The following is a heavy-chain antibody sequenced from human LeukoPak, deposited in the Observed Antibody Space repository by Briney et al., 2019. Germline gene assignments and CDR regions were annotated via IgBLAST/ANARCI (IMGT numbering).Heavy chain of an antibody. Sequence: SQTLSLTCAISGDSVSSNNAAWNWIRQSPSRGLEWLGRTYYRSKWYNDYAISVKSRITINPDTSKNQVSLQVKSVTPEDTAVYYCSRGARGSSGYLVYWGQGTLVTVSS. CDR2: TYYRSKWYN. J-gene: IGHJ4*02. D-gene: IGHD3-22*01. CDR3: SRGARGSSGYLVY. CDR1: GDSVSSNNAA. V-gene: IGHV6-1*01.